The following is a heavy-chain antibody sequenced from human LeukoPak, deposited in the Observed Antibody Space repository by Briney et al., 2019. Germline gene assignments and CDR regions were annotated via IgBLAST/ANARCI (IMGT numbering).Heavy chain of an antibody. CDR3: GRSMDV. CDR1: GFIFNNYW. V-gene: IGHV3-7*01. J-gene: IGHJ6*02. CDR2: IKQDESEK. Sequence: GGSLRLSRAASGFIFNNYWMHWVRQAPGKGLEWVANIKQDESEKYYVDSVKGRFTISRDNAKNSLYLQMNSLRAEDTAVYYCGRSMDVWGQGTTVTVSS.